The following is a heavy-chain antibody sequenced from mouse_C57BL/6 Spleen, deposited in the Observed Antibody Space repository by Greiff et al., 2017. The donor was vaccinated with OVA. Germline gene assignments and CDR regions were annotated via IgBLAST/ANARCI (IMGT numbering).Heavy chain of an antibody. J-gene: IGHJ2*01. V-gene: IGHV1-26*01. CDR2: INPNKGGT. CDR1: GYTFTDYY. D-gene: IGHD2-3*01. Sequence: EVQLKQSGPELVKPGASVKISCKASGYTFTDYYMNWVKQSHGKSLEWIGDINPNKGGTSYNQKFKGKATLTVDKSSSTAYMVPRSLTSEDSAVYYCATGDGYYSFDYWGQGTTLTVSS. CDR3: ATGDGYYSFDY.